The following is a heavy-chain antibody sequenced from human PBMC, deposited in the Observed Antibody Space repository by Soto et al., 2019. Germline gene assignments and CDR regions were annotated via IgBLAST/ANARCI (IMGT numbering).Heavy chain of an antibody. CDR2: IWYDGSNK. Sequence: QVQLVESGGGVVQPGRSLRLSCAASGFTFSSYGMHWVRQAPGKGLEWVAVIWYDGSNKYYADSVKGRFTISRDNSKNTLYLQMNCLRAEDTAVYDCARALGVYCGGDCALDYWGQGTLVTVSS. V-gene: IGHV3-33*01. J-gene: IGHJ4*02. CDR3: ARALGVYCGGDCALDY. CDR1: GFTFSSYG. D-gene: IGHD2-21*02.